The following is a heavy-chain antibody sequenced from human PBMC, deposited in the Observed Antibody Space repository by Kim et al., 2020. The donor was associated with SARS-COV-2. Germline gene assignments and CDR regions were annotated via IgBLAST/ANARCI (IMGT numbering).Heavy chain of an antibody. V-gene: IGHV1-69*13. CDR2: IIPIFGTA. Sequence: SVKVSCKASGGTFSSYSITWVRQAPGQGLEWMGGIIPIFGTANYAQKFQGRVTITADESTSTAHMELSSLRSEYTAVYYCARASGKRRYSYGSNTYGMDVWGQGTTVTVSS. CDR1: GGTFSSYS. J-gene: IGHJ6*02. CDR3: ARASGKRRYSYGSNTYGMDV. D-gene: IGHD5-18*01.